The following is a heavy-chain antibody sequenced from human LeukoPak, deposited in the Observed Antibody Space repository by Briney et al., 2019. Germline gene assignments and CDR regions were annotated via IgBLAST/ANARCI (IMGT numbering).Heavy chain of an antibody. Sequence: ASVKVSCKASGYTFTSYGISWVRQAPGQGLEWMGWISAYNGNTNYAQKLQGRDTMTTDTSTSTAYMELRSLRSDDTAVYYCARDIPRGYCSGGSCYFVFGYWGQGTLVTVSS. V-gene: IGHV1-18*01. CDR1: GYTFTSYG. CDR2: ISAYNGNT. CDR3: ARDIPRGYCSGGSCYFVFGY. J-gene: IGHJ4*02. D-gene: IGHD2-15*01.